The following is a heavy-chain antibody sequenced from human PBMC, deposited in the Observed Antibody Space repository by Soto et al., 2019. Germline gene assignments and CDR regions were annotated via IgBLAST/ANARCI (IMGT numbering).Heavy chain of an antibody. J-gene: IGHJ6*01. CDR2: IIPIFGTA. D-gene: IGHD2-2*01. V-gene: IGHV1-69*13. CDR3: ARGGNVVAPTAPTSYYYGRYV. CDR1: GGTFSRYA. Sequence: SVKVSCKASGGTFSRYAISWGRQAPGQGFEWMGGIIPIFGTANYAQKFQGRVTITAEESTSTGYMGLSSLRSEDTAVYYCARGGNVVAPTAPTSYYYGRYVWGQGTTGTVSS.